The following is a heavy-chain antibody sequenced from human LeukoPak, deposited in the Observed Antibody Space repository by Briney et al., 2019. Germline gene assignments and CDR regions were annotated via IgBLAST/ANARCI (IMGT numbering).Heavy chain of an antibody. V-gene: IGHV4-59*01. J-gene: IGHJ4*02. CDR3: ARASHYYSGLYYFDY. CDR2: IYYSGST. D-gene: IGHD1-26*01. Sequence: SETLSLTCTVSGGSISSYYWSWIRQPPGKGLEWIGYIYYSGSTNYNPSLKSRVTISVDTSKNQFSLKLSSVTAADTAVYYCARASHYYSGLYYFDYWGQGTLVTVSS. CDR1: GGSISSYY.